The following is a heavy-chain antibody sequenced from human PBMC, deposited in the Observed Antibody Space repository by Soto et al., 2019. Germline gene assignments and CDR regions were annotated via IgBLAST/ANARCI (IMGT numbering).Heavy chain of an antibody. Sequence: SGGSLRLSCAASGFTFSSYAMSWVRQAPGKGLEWVSAISGSGGSTYYADSVKGRFTISRDNSKSTLYLQMNSLRAEDTAVYYCAKDGSMELLGDYDYWGQGTLVTVSS. CDR3: AKDGSMELLGDYDY. D-gene: IGHD1-7*01. CDR2: ISGSGGST. CDR1: GFTFSSYA. J-gene: IGHJ4*02. V-gene: IGHV3-23*01.